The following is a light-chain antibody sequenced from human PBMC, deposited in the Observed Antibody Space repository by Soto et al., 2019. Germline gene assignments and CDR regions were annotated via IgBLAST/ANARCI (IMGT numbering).Light chain of an antibody. Sequence: DIQMTQSPSSLSASVGDRVTITCRASQSIASWLAWYQQKPGEAPKLLIFAASSSQRGVPPRFSGSGSGTDFTLTISNLQPEDFATYYCQQANSFPFTFGPGTKVDIK. CDR3: QQANSFPFT. CDR2: AAS. V-gene: IGKV1-12*01. J-gene: IGKJ3*01. CDR1: QSIASW.